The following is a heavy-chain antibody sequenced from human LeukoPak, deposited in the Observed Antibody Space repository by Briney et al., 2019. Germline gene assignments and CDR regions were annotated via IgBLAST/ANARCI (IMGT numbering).Heavy chain of an antibody. CDR3: ARRGDTAFDY. Sequence: PAETLSLTCTVSGGSISSTYWSWIRQPPGKGLEWIGYIYYSGSTNYNPSLKSRVTISVDTSKTQFSLKLSSVAAADTAVYYCARRGDTAFDYWGQGTLVTVSS. V-gene: IGHV4-59*12. CDR1: GGSISSTY. J-gene: IGHJ4*02. CDR2: IYYSGST. D-gene: IGHD5-18*01.